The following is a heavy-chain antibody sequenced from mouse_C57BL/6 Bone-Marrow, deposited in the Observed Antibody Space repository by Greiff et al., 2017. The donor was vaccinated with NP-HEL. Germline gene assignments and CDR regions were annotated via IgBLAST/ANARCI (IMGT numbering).Heavy chain of an antibody. V-gene: IGHV14-3*01. D-gene: IGHD2-1*01. Sequence: DVQLQESVAELVRPGASVKLSCTASGFNIKNTYMHWVKQRPEQGLEWIGRIDPANGNTKYAPKFQGKATITADTSSNTAYLQLSSLTSEDTAIYYCARKEGYGNYGFAYWGQGTLVTVSA. CDR3: ARKEGYGNYGFAY. J-gene: IGHJ3*01. CDR1: GFNIKNTY. CDR2: IDPANGNT.